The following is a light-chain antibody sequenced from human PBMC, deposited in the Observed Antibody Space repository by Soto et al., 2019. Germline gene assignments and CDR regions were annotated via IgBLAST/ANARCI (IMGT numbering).Light chain of an antibody. CDR1: NIGSKS. CDR3: QVWDSSSDHLWV. Sequence: SYELTQPPSVSVAPGKTARITCGGKNIGSKSVHWYQQKPGQAPVLVIYYDSDRPSGIPERFSGSNSGNTATLTISRVEAGDEADSYCQVWDSSSDHLWVFGGGTKLTVL. CDR2: YDS. V-gene: IGLV3-21*04. J-gene: IGLJ3*02.